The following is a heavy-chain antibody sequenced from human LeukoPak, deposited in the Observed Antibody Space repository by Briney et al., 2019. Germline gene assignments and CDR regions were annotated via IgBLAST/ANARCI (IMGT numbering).Heavy chain of an antibody. CDR2: INAGNGNT. D-gene: IGHD3-10*01. CDR1: GYTFTSYA. V-gene: IGHV1-3*01. Sequence: ASVKVSCKASGYTFTSYAMHWVRQAPGQRLEWMGWINAGNGNTKYSQKFRGRVTITRDTSASTAYMGLSSLRSEDTAVYYCARAGYYGSGEWFDPWGQGTLVTVSS. CDR3: ARAGYYGSGEWFDP. J-gene: IGHJ5*02.